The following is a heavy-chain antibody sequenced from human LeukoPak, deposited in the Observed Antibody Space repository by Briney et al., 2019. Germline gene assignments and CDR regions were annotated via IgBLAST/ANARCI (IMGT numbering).Heavy chain of an antibody. Sequence: GGSLRLSCEVSRFSFSSYAMTWFRQALGKGLEWVSSISGGGGSTYYADSVKGRFTISRDTSKNTVYLQMNSLRAEDTAVYYCARGGTGVPAASDYWGQGILVTVSS. D-gene: IGHD2-2*01. CDR2: ISGGGGST. J-gene: IGHJ4*02. CDR3: ARGGTGVPAASDY. V-gene: IGHV3-23*01. CDR1: RFSFSSYA.